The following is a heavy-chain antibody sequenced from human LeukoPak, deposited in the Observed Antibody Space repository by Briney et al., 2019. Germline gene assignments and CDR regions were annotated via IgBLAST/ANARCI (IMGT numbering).Heavy chain of an antibody. D-gene: IGHD3-9*01. CDR3: ARGGYDILTGSGYDY. Sequence: GGSLRLSCAASGFTFSSYSMNWVRQAPGKGLEWVSSISSSSSYIYYVDSVKGRFTISRDNAKNSLYLQMNSLRAEDTAVYYCARGGYDILTGSGYDYWGQGTLVTVSP. J-gene: IGHJ4*02. CDR2: ISSSSSYI. CDR1: GFTFSSYS. V-gene: IGHV3-21*01.